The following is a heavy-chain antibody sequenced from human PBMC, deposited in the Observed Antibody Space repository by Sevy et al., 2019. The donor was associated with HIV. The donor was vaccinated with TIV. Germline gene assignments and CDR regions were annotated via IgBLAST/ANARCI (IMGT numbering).Heavy chain of an antibody. CDR1: GGSISSYY. D-gene: IGHD2-15*01. J-gene: IGHJ5*02. Sequence: SETLSLTCTVSGGSISSYYWSWIRQPPGKGLEWIGYIYYSGSTNYNPSPKSRVTISVDTSKNQFCLKLSSVTAADTAVDYCARAIAPTVVAATPFFFGWFDPWGQGTLVTVSS. CDR3: ARAIAPTVVAATPFFFGWFDP. V-gene: IGHV4-59*01. CDR2: IYYSGST.